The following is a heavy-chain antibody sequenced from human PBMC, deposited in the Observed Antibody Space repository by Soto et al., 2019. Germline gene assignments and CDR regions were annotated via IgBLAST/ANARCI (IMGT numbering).Heavy chain of an antibody. Sequence: PSETLSLTCTVSGGSISSYYWSWIRQPPGKGLEWIGYIYYSGSTNYNPSLKSRVTISVDTSKNQFSLKLSSVTAADTAVYYCARVSMVRDFWSGYYRPDYYYYYMDVWGKGTTVTVSS. J-gene: IGHJ6*03. CDR1: GGSISSYY. V-gene: IGHV4-59*01. CDR2: IYYSGST. CDR3: ARVSMVRDFWSGYYRPDYYYYYMDV. D-gene: IGHD3-3*01.